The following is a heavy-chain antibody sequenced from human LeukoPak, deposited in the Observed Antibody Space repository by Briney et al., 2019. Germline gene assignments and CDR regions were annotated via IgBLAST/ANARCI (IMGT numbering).Heavy chain of an antibody. CDR2: ISGSGRDT. D-gene: IGHD3/OR15-3a*01. CDR1: GLTFPRYA. Sequence: TGGSLRLSCAASGLTFPRYAFAWVRQAPGRGLQWVSGISGSGRDTFYSDSVKGRFTISRDNSKNTHYLQMSSLTAEDTAVYYCAKWGDFWTGLNNWYFELWGHGTLVTVSS. J-gene: IGHJ2*01. V-gene: IGHV3-23*01. CDR3: AKWGDFWTGLNNWYFEL.